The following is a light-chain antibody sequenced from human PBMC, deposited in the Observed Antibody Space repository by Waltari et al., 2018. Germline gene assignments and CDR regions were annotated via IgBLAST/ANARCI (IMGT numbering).Light chain of an antibody. Sequence: SFELTQPPSVSVSPGQTASLTCLRETLPNQYTYWYQQKAGQAPVLVIFKDTDRPPGIPARVSVASSGTVVTLTITGVRTEDEADYYCQSADSITTFEVFGGGTKLTVL. CDR1: TLPNQY. CDR2: KDT. V-gene: IGLV3-25*03. J-gene: IGLJ3*02. CDR3: QSADSITTFEV.